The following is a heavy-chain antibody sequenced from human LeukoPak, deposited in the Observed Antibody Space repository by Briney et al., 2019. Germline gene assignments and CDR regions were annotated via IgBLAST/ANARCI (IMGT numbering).Heavy chain of an antibody. CDR3: AREALTYYYDSSGYYFDY. V-gene: IGHV1-18*01. CDR2: ISAYNGNT. Sequence: ASVKVSCKASGYTFTSYGISWVRQAPGQGLEWMGWISAYNGNTNYAQKLQGKVTMTIDTSTSTAYMELRSLRSDDTAVYYCAREALTYYYDSSGYYFDYWGQGTLVTVSS. J-gene: IGHJ4*02. D-gene: IGHD3-22*01. CDR1: GYTFTSYG.